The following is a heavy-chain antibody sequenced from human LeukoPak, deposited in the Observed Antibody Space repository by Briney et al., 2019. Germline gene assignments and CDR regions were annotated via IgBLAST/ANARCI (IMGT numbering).Heavy chain of an antibody. CDR2: INHSGST. CDR3: ARVPIADYYYGMDV. Sequence: SETLSLTCTVSGGSISSYYWSWIRQPPGKGLEWIGEINHSGSTNYYPSLKSRVTISVDTSKNQFSLKLSSVTAADTAVYYCARVPIADYYYGMDVWGQGTTVTVSS. V-gene: IGHV4-34*01. D-gene: IGHD3-16*02. J-gene: IGHJ6*02. CDR1: GGSISSYY.